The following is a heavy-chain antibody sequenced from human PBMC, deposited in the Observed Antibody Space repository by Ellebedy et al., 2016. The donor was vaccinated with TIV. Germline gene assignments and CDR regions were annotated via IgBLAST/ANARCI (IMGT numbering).Heavy chain of an antibody. CDR2: ISFTGDI. D-gene: IGHD5-12*01. CDR1: GGSVIGGTNH. J-gene: IGHJ4*02. CDR3: VSCPGGSGGCPY. Sequence: MPSETLSLTCTVPGGSVIGGTNHRNWVRQPPGKGLEWIADISFTGDITYNPSLESRLTTSVDPSNNQFSLRLTAVTPADTAVYYCVSCPGGSGGCPYWGQGTLVTVSS. V-gene: IGHV4-61*01.